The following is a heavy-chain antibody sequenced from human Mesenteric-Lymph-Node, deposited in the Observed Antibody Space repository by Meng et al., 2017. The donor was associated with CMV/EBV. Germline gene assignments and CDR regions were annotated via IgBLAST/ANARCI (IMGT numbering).Heavy chain of an antibody. Sequence: GESLKISCAASGFTFSDYYMTWIRQAPGKGLEWVSYISSSGSAIYYADSVKGRFSISRDNARNSLYLQMNSLRAEDTAVYYCARDFTGDGNYLDYWGQGRLVTVSS. V-gene: IGHV3-11*01. CDR2: ISSSGSAI. CDR1: GFTFSDYY. J-gene: IGHJ4*02. CDR3: ARDFTGDGNYLDY. D-gene: IGHD7-27*01.